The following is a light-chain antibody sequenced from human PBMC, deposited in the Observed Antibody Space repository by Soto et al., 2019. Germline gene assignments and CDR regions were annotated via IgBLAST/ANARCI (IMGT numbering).Light chain of an antibody. CDR2: EVS. J-gene: IGLJ1*01. CDR1: SSDVGGYDY. Sequence: QSVLTQPPSASGSPGQSVTISCAGTSSDVGGYDYVSWYQQHPGKAPKLIIYEVSKRPSGVPDRFSGSKSGNTASLTVSGLQAEDGADYYCSSYTSSSPYVFGTGTKVTVL. V-gene: IGLV2-8*01. CDR3: SSYTSSSPYV.